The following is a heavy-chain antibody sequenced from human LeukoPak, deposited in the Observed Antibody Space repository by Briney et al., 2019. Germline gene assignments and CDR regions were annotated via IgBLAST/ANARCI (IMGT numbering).Heavy chain of an antibody. CDR1: GFIFSGSA. CDR2: IRSKANNYAT. Sequence: GGSLKLSCAASGFIFSGSAMHWVRQASGKGLEWVGRIRSKANNYATAYAASVKGRFTISRDDSKNTAYLQMNSLKTEDTAMYYCTRHVDGYCSSTSCYLWNWGQGTLVTVSS. CDR3: TRHVDGYCSSTSCYLWN. J-gene: IGHJ4*02. D-gene: IGHD2-2*01. V-gene: IGHV3-73*01.